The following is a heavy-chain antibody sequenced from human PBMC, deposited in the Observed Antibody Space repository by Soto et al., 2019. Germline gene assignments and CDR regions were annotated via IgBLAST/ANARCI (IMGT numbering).Heavy chain of an antibody. J-gene: IGHJ5*02. CDR2: ISAYNGNT. V-gene: IGHV1-18*01. D-gene: IGHD2-8*01. Sequence: GASVKVSCQASGYTFTSYGISWVRQAPGQGLEWMGWISAYNGNTNYAQKLQGRVTMTTDTSTSTAYMELRSLRSDDTAVYYCARVKDCTNGVCYYNWFDPWGQGTLVTVSS. CDR1: GYTFTSYG. CDR3: ARVKDCTNGVCYYNWFDP.